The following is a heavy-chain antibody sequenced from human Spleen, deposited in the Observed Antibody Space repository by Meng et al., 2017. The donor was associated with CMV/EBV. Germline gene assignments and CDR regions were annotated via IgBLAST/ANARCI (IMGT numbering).Heavy chain of an antibody. J-gene: IGHJ4*02. CDR3: ATQNLNFDH. Sequence: GGSLRLSCAASGFIFSNYWMSWVRQAPGKGLEWLANIKQDDSERYYVDSVKGRFTISRDNAKKFLYLQMNFLGADDTAVYYCATQNLNFDHWGQGTLVTVSS. V-gene: IGHV3-7*03. CDR1: GFIFSNYW. CDR2: IKQDDSER.